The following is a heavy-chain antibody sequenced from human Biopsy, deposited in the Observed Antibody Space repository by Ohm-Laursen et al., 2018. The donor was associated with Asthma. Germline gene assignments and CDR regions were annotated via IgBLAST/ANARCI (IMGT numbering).Heavy chain of an antibody. Sequence: SLRLSCTASGFSFSNFAIHWVRQAPGKGLEWVGVISKDASTQDYADSVKGRFTMARDNSKNTLDLQMNSLREEDTAVYYCARDGTDDASDIWGQGTVVSVSS. CDR3: ARDGTDDASDI. V-gene: IGHV3-30*01. J-gene: IGHJ3*02. D-gene: IGHD1-1*01. CDR1: GFSFSNFA. CDR2: ISKDASTQ.